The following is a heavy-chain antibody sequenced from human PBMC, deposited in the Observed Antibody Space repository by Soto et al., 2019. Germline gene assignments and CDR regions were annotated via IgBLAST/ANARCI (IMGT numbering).Heavy chain of an antibody. J-gene: IGHJ4*02. CDR2: IIPIFGTA. D-gene: IGHD2-15*01. CDR1: GGTFSSYA. Sequence: SVKVSCKASGGTFSSYAISCVRQAPGQGLEWMGGIIPIFGTANYAQKFQGRVTITADESTSTAYMELSSLRSEDTAVYYCARDLDYCSGGSCLGTYFDYWGQGTLVTVSS. CDR3: ARDLDYCSGGSCLGTYFDY. V-gene: IGHV1-69*13.